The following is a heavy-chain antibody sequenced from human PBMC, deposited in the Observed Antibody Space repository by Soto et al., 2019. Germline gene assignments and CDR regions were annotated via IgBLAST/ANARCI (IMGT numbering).Heavy chain of an antibody. D-gene: IGHD5-12*01. CDR3: ARARSGYDLNYYYYGMDV. V-gene: IGHV4-30-2*01. Sequence: SDTLSLTCAVSGGSISSGGYSWSWIRQPPGKGLEWIGYIYHSGSTYYNPSLKSRVTISVDRSKNQFSLKLSSVTAADTAVYYCARARSGYDLNYYYYGMDVWGQGTTVTVSS. J-gene: IGHJ6*02. CDR1: GGSISSGGYS. CDR2: IYHSGST.